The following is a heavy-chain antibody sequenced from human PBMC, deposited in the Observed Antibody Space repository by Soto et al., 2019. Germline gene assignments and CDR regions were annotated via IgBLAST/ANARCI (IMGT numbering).Heavy chain of an antibody. CDR3: ARDYYGSGSYLNWFDP. CDR2: IYYSGST. CDR1: GGSVSSGSYY. J-gene: IGHJ5*02. Sequence: SETLSLTCTVSGGSVSSGSYYWSWIWQPPGKGLEWIGYIYYSGSTNYNPSLKSRVTISVDTSKNQFSLKLSSVTAADTAVYYCARDYYGSGSYLNWFDPWGQGTLVTVSS. D-gene: IGHD3-10*01. V-gene: IGHV4-61*01.